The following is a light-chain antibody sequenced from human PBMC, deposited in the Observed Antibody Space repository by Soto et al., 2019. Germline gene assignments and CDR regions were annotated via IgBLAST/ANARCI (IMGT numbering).Light chain of an antibody. V-gene: IGKV3-15*01. Sequence: EIVMTQSPATRSVAPGERATLACGDSQSVSSNSGWDQQKPGQAPRLLIYGASTRATGFPARFSGSGSGTDFTLTISRLEPEDFAVYYCQQYSSSPLTFGGGTKVDNK. J-gene: IGKJ4*01. CDR3: QQYSSSPLT. CDR2: GAS. CDR1: QSVSSN.